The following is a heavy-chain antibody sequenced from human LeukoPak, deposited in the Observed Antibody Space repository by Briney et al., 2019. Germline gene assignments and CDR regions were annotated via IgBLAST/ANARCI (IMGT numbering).Heavy chain of an antibody. D-gene: IGHD4-23*01. CDR2: IYYSGST. V-gene: IGHV4-31*03. CDR3: ARATPSGPGSD. Sequence: PSRTLSLTCTVSGGSISSGGYYWSRIRQHPGKGLEWIGYIYYSGSTYYNPSLKSRVTISVDTSKNQFSLKLSSVTAADTAVYYCARATPSGPGSDWGQGTLVTVSS. CDR1: GGSISSGGYY. J-gene: IGHJ4*02.